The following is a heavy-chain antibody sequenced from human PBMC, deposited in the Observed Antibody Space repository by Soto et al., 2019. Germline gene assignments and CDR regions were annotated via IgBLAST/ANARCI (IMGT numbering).Heavy chain of an antibody. CDR2: INAYNGNT. D-gene: IGHD2-15*01. CDR1: GYTFTSYG. V-gene: IGHV1-18*01. CDR3: GRVLPPGDP. Sequence: QVQLVQSGAEVKKPGASVKVSCKASGYTFTSYGISWVRQAPGQGLEWMGWINAYNGNTNYAQQLQGRVTMTTDTPTSPAYMQSRSLRSDDTAVNYGGRVLPPGDPWGQGTLVTVPS. J-gene: IGHJ5*02.